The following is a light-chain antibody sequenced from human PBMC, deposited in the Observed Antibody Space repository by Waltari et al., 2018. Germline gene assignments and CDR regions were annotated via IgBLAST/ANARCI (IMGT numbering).Light chain of an antibody. Sequence: EIVMTQSPATLSVSPGERATLYCRASQSVSSNLAWYQQKPGQAPRLLIYGASTTATGIPARFSGSGSGTEFTLTISSLQSEDFTVYYCQQYKNWPPYTFGQGTKLEIK. CDR3: QQYKNWPPYT. J-gene: IGKJ2*01. CDR1: QSVSSN. CDR2: GAS. V-gene: IGKV3-15*01.